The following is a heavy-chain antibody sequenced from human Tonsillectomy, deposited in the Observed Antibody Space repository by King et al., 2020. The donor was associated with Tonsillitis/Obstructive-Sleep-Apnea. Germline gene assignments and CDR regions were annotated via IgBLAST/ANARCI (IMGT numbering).Heavy chain of an antibody. D-gene: IGHD6-13*01. Sequence: VQLVESGGGLVQPGGSLRLSCVGSGFTFSSYWMNWVRQAPGKGLEWVANIKQEGSEKYSVDSVKGRFTISRDNAKNSLYLQMNSLRAEDTAVYFCARDEAGAFDVWGQGTMVTVSS. V-gene: IGHV3-7*01. CDR1: GFTFSSYW. CDR2: IKQEGSEK. CDR3: ARDEAGAFDV. J-gene: IGHJ3*01.